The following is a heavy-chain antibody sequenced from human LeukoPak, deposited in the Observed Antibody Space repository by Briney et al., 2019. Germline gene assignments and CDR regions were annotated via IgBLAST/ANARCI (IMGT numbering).Heavy chain of an antibody. J-gene: IGHJ4*02. D-gene: IGHD2-21*02. CDR1: GFTLSSYS. CDR2: ISSSSSYI. CDR3: AREIYCGGDCYSGGAPDY. V-gene: IGHV3-21*01. Sequence: PGGSLRLSCAASGFTLSSYSMNWVRQAPGKGLEWVSSISSSSSYIYYADSVKGRFTISRDNAKNSLYLQMNSLRAEDPAVYYCAREIYCGGDCYSGGAPDYWGQGTLVTVSS.